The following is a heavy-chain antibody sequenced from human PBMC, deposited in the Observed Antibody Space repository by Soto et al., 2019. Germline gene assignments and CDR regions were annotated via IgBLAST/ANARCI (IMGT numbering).Heavy chain of an antibody. Sequence: GGSLRLSCAASGFTFSSYAMSWVRQAPGKGLEWVSAISGSGGSTYYADTVKGRFTISRDNSKNTLYLQLNSLRAEDTAVYYCAKVDGGTSHFDYWGQGTLVTVSS. CDR1: GFTFSSYA. J-gene: IGHJ4*02. V-gene: IGHV3-23*01. D-gene: IGHD2-15*01. CDR3: AKVDGGTSHFDY. CDR2: ISGSGGST.